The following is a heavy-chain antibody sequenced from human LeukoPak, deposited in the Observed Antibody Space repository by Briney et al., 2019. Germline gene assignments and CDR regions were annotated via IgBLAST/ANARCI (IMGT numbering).Heavy chain of an antibody. CDR1: GFTFSSYG. D-gene: IGHD2-2*01. J-gene: IGHJ4*02. CDR3: AKSIVVVPAAMDY. Sequence: GGSLRLSCAASGFTFSSYGMHWVRQAPGKGLEGGAFIRYDGSNKYYADSVKGRFTISRDNSKNTLYLQMNSLRAEDTAVYYCAKSIVVVPAAMDYWGQGTLVTVSS. V-gene: IGHV3-30*02. CDR2: IRYDGSNK.